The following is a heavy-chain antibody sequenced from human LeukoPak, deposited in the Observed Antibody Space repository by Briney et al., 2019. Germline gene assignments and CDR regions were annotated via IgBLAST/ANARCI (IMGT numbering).Heavy chain of an antibody. D-gene: IGHD5-18*01. J-gene: IGHJ6*02. CDR3: ARTAMASYYYYGMDV. Sequence: ASVKVSCKASGYTFTSYGISWVRQAPGQGLEWMGWISAYNGNTNYAQKLQGRVTMTTDTSTSTAYMELRSLRSDDTAVYYCARTAMASYYYYGMDVWGQGTTVTVSS. CDR1: GYTFTSYG. V-gene: IGHV1-18*01. CDR2: ISAYNGNT.